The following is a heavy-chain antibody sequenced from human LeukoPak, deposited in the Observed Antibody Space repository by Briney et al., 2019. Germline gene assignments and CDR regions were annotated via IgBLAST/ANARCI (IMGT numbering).Heavy chain of an antibody. CDR1: GFTFSSSA. D-gene: IGHD2-15*01. CDR3: AKVLGYVDPFDS. V-gene: IGHV3-23*01. CDR2: ISVSDGST. Sequence: GGSLRLSCAGSGFTFSSSAMAWVRRAPGEGLQWVSSISVSDGSTHYADSVKGRFTISRDNSKNTLFLQMNFLRAEDTAEYFCAKVLGYVDPFDSWGQGTLVTVSS. J-gene: IGHJ5*01.